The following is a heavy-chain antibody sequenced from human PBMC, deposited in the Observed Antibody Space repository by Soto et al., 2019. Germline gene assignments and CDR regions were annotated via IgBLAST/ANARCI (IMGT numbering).Heavy chain of an antibody. CDR3: VKDDSVAARPVSFDY. CDR1: GFTLSSYA. CDR2: ISSNGGST. Sequence: GGSLRLSCSASGFTLSSYAMHWVRQAPGKGLEYVSAISSNGGSTYYADSVKGRFTISRDNSKNTLYLQMSSLRAEDTAVYYCVKDDSVAARPVSFDYWGQGTLVTVSS. D-gene: IGHD6-6*01. J-gene: IGHJ4*02. V-gene: IGHV3-64D*06.